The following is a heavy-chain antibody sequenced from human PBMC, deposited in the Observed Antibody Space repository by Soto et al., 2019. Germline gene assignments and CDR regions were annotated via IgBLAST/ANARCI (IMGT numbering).Heavy chain of an antibody. Sequence: EXSLKMSCKGSVSTFANYCICWLRQMPGKGLEWMGIIYPGDSDTKYNPSFQGQVTISADKSITTTYLRWTSLKASDTAIYYCADSIFYYGMDVWGQRTTVTVSS. J-gene: IGHJ6*02. V-gene: IGHV5-51*01. CDR2: IYPGDSDT. CDR1: VSTFANYC. CDR3: ADSIFYYGMDV.